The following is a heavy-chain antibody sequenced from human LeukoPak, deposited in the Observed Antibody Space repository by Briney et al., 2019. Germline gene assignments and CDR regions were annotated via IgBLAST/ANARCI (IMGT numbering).Heavy chain of an antibody. D-gene: IGHD3-10*01. V-gene: IGHV3-20*01. CDR1: GFTFDDYG. CDR2: INWNGGST. J-gene: IGHJ6*03. Sequence: GGSLRLSCAASGFTFDDYGMSWVRQAPGKGLEWVSGINWNGGSTGYADSVKGRFTISRDNAKNSLYLQMNSLRAEDTALYHCARAGRSGSYLNYMDVWGKGTTVTISS. CDR3: ARAGRSGSYLNYMDV.